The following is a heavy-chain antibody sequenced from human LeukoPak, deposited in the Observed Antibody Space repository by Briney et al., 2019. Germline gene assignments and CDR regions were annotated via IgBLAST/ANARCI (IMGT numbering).Heavy chain of an antibody. Sequence: ASVKVSCKASGGTFSNSAISWVRQAPGQGLEWMGWISAYNGNTNYAQKLQGRVTMTTDTSTSTAYMELRSLRSDDTAVYYCARDRDSYCSGGSCYGGYWGQGTLVTVSS. D-gene: IGHD2-15*01. J-gene: IGHJ4*02. CDR1: GGTFSNSA. V-gene: IGHV1-18*01. CDR2: ISAYNGNT. CDR3: ARDRDSYCSGGSCYGGY.